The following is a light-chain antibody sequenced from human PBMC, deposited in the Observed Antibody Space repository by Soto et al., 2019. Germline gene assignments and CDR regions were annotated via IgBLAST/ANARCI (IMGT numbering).Light chain of an antibody. CDR2: DDI. J-gene: IGLJ3*02. CDR1: SSNIGTGYG. V-gene: IGLV1-40*01. CDR3: QSYDGSLSGRV. Sequence: QSVLTQPPSVSGAPGQRITISCTGTSSNIGTGYGVHWYQHLPGTAPKLLIYDDINRPSGVPDRFSGSKSGTSASLAITGLQADDEADYYCQSYDGSLSGRVFGGGTQLTVL.